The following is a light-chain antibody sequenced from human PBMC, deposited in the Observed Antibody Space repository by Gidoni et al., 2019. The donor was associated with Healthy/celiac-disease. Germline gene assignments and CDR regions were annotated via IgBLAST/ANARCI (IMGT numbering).Light chain of an antibody. CDR2: WAS. V-gene: IGKV4-1*01. J-gene: IGKJ3*01. CDR3: QQDYSTPFT. CDR1: QSVLYSSNNKNY. Sequence: IVMTPSPDSLAVSLGERAPINCKSSQSVLYSSNNKNYLAWYQQKPGQPPKLLIYWASTRESGVPERFSGSGSGTDFTLTISSLQAEDVAVYYCQQDYSTPFTFGPGTKVDIK.